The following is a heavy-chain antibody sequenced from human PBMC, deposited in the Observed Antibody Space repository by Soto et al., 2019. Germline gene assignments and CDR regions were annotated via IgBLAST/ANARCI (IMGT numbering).Heavy chain of an antibody. J-gene: IGHJ4*02. CDR1: GFTFDDYA. V-gene: IGHV3-9*01. CDR3: AKDKTRSGWYDFDY. CDR2: ISWNSGSI. D-gene: IGHD6-19*01. Sequence: EVQLVESGGGLVQPGRSLRLSCAASGFTFDDYAMHWVRQAPGKGLEWVSGISWNSGSIGYADSVKGRFTISRDNAKNSMYLQRNRLRAEDTALYYCAKDKTRSGWYDFDYWGQGTLVTVSS.